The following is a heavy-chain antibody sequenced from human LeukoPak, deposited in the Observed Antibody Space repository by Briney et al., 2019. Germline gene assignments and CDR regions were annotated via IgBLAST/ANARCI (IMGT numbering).Heavy chain of an antibody. Sequence: PSETLSLTCTVSGGSMSNYYWGWIRQPPGKGLEWIGSIYYSGSTYYNPSLKSRVTISVDTSKNQFSLKLSSVTAADTAVYYCASLITMVRGVIITYRKFDYWGQGTLVTVSS. D-gene: IGHD3-10*01. CDR2: IYYSGST. J-gene: IGHJ4*02. V-gene: IGHV4-39*01. CDR1: GGSMSNYY. CDR3: ASLITMVRGVIITYRKFDY.